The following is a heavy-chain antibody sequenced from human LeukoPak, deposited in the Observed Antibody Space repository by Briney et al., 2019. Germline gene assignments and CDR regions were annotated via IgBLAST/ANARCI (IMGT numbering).Heavy chain of an antibody. CDR1: GGSISSSHYY. Sequence: SETLSLTCTVSGGSISSSHYYWGWIRQPPGKGLEWIGSIYYSGSTYNNPSLKSRVTMSLDTSKNQFSLRLNSVTAADTAVYYCARADTTMVIIDLWGRGTLVTVSS. D-gene: IGHD5-18*01. J-gene: IGHJ2*01. CDR2: IYYSGST. V-gene: IGHV4-39*01. CDR3: ARADTTMVIIDL.